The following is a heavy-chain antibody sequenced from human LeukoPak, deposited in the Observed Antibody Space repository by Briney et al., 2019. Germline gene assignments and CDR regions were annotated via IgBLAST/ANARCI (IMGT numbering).Heavy chain of an antibody. CDR3: ARVMNGESYYDRAFDP. D-gene: IGHD3-22*01. J-gene: IGHJ5*02. V-gene: IGHV1-18*01. Sequence: GASVKVSCKASGYTFTSYGISWVRQAPGQGLEWMGWISAYNGNTNYAQKLQGRVTMTTDTSTSTAYMELRSLRSDDTAVYYCARVMNGESYYDRAFDPWGQGTLVTVSS. CDR1: GYTFTSYG. CDR2: ISAYNGNT.